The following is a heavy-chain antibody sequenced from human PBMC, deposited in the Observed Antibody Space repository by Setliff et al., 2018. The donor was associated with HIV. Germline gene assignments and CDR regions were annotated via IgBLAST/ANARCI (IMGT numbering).Heavy chain of an antibody. CDR3: ARHESRGSVRRDVAFDI. CDR2: IYHSGST. D-gene: IGHD3-16*01. Sequence: SQTLSLTCAVSGFSISSAYYWGWIRQPPGKGLEWFGSIYHSGSTYYNPSLKSRVTISVDTSKNQFSLKLTSVTAADTAVYYCARHESRGSVRRDVAFDIWGQGTMVTVSS. J-gene: IGHJ3*02. CDR1: GFSISSAYY. V-gene: IGHV4-38-2*01.